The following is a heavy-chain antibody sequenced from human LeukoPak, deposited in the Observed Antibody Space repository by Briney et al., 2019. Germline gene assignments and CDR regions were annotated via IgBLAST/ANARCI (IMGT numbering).Heavy chain of an antibody. CDR2: IYPGDSDT. D-gene: IGHD5-18*01. J-gene: IGHJ3*02. CDR1: GYSFSSYW. V-gene: IGHV5-51*01. Sequence: GESLKISCKGSGYSFSSYWIGWVRQMPGKVLEWMGIIYPGDSDTRYSPSFQGQVTISADKSISTAYLQWSSLKASDTAMYYCARPSDTAMVNRAFDIWGQGTMVTVSS. CDR3: ARPSDTAMVNRAFDI.